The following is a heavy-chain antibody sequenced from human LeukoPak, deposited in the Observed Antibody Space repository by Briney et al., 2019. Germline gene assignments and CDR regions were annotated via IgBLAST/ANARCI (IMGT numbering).Heavy chain of an antibody. CDR1: GGSMSNYY. V-gene: IGHV4-59*01. Sequence: PSETLSLTCTVSGGSMSNYYWSWIRQPPGKGLEWIAYILYSGSTNYNPSLKSRVTISIDTSKNHFSLKLSSVTAADTAVYYCARAPFYFYMDVWGKGTTVTVSS. CDR2: ILYSGST. J-gene: IGHJ6*03. CDR3: ARAPFYFYMDV.